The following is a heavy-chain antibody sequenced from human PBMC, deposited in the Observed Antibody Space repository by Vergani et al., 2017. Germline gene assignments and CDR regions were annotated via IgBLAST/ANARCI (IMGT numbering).Heavy chain of an antibody. CDR1: GFTFSSYA. V-gene: IGHV3-30-3*01. D-gene: IGHD3-10*01. Sequence: QVQLVESGGGVVQPGRSLRLSCAASGFTFSSYAMHWVRQAPGKGLEWVAVISYDGSNKYYADSVKGRFTISRDNSKNTLYLQMNSLRAEDTAVYYCARFAEAGGSGAFDIWGQGTMVTVSS. J-gene: IGHJ3*02. CDR3: ARFAEAGGSGAFDI. CDR2: ISYDGSNK.